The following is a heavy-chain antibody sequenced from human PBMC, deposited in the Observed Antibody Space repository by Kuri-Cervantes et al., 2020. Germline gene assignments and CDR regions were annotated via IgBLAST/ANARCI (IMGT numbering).Heavy chain of an antibody. V-gene: IGHV3-66*01. CDR1: GTTFSSYS. CDR3: ARDPPLNVGATGWFDL. J-gene: IGHJ5*02. D-gene: IGHD1-26*01. Sequence: GESLKISCAAAGTTFSSYSMNWVRPAPVKGLEWVSVISSGGSTYYADPVKGRFTISRDNSKNTLYLQMNSLRAEDTAVYYCARDPPLNVGATGWFDLWGQGTMVTVSS. CDR2: ISSGGST.